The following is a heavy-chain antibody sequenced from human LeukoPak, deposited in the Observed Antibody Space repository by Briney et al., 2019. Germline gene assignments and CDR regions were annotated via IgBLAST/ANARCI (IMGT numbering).Heavy chain of an antibody. D-gene: IGHD3-9*01. Sequence: SETLSLTCTVSGGSISNYYWAWIRQPAGKGLEWIGRIYTSGSSNYNLSLKSRVTMSVDTSKNQFSLKLSYVTAADTAVYYCARDFETTLSWFGPWGQGTLVTVSS. V-gene: IGHV4-4*07. CDR3: ARDFETTLSWFGP. CDR2: IYTSGSS. CDR1: GGSISNYY. J-gene: IGHJ5*02.